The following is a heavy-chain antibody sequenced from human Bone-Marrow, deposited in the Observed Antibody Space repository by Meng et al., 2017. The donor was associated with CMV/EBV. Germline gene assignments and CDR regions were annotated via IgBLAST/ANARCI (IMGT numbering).Heavy chain of an antibody. V-gene: IGHV1-46*01. CDR2: INPSGGST. D-gene: IGHD3-16*01. J-gene: IGHJ4*02. CDR1: RYTFTSYY. CDR3: ARLGPSTWNY. Sequence: SVKVSCKASRYTFTSYYMHWVRQAPGQGLEWMGIINPSGGSTSYAQKFQGRVTMTRDTSISTAYMELSRLRSDDTAVYYCARLGPSTWNYWGQGTLVPVSS.